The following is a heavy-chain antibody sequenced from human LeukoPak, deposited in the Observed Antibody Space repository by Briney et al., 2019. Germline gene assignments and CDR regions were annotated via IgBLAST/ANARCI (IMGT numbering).Heavy chain of an antibody. D-gene: IGHD3-3*01. CDR3: ARGGRYYDFWSGNYMDV. V-gene: IGHV1-8*03. J-gene: IGHJ6*03. CDR1: GYTFTSYD. CDR2: MNPNSGNT. Sequence: ASVKVSCKASGYTFTSYDINWVRQATGQGLEWMGWMNPNSGNTGYAQKFQGRVTITRNTSISTAYMELSSLRSEDTAVYYCARGGRYYDFWSGNYMDVWGKGTTVTVSS.